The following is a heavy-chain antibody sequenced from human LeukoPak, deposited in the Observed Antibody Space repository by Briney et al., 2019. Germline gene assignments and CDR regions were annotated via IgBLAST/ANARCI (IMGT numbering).Heavy chain of an antibody. CDR2: ISPSGGDT. Sequence: PGGSLRLSCAASGFTFSSYAMTWVRQAPGEELEWVSAISPSGGDTYYADSVQGRFSISRDDSKNTLYLQMNSLRAEDTVVYYCAKDPEGQWLAWGQGTLVTVSS. CDR3: AKDPEGQWLA. J-gene: IGHJ4*02. V-gene: IGHV3-23*01. CDR1: GFTFSSYA. D-gene: IGHD6-19*01.